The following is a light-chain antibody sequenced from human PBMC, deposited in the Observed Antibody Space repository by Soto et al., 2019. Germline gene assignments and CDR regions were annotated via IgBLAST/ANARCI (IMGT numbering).Light chain of an antibody. J-gene: IGKJ4*01. V-gene: IGKV3-11*01. Sequence: EIVLTQSPATLSLSPGERATPSCRASQSVSSYLAWYQQRPGQAPRLLIYDASNRATGIPARFSGSGSGTDFTLTISSLEPEDSAVYYCQQRSNWLPLTFGGGTNLDIK. CDR2: DAS. CDR3: QQRSNWLPLT. CDR1: QSVSSY.